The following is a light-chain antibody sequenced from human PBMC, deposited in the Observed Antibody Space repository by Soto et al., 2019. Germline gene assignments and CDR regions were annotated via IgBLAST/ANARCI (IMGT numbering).Light chain of an antibody. CDR3: QNYSSAPRT. CDR1: QGISND. CDR2: AAS. Sequence: DIQMTQSPSSLSASIGDRVTISCRASQGISNDLAWYQQKPGKVPYLLIYAASTSHSGVPSSFRGSGSGTEFTLTISSLQSEDVATYYCQNYSSAPRTFGQGTKVDIK. J-gene: IGKJ1*01. V-gene: IGKV1-27*01.